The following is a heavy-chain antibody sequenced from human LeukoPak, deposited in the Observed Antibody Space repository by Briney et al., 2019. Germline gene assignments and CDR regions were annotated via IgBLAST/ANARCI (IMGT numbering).Heavy chain of an antibody. CDR1: GFTFSSYG. CDR3: AKESNSGWHDAFDI. Sequence: TGGSLRLSCAASGFTFSSYGMYWVRQAPGKGLEWVAFIRYDGSNKYYAESVKGRLTISRDTSKSTLYLQMNSLRVEDTAVYYCAKESNSGWHDAFDIWGQGTMVTVSS. D-gene: IGHD6-19*01. J-gene: IGHJ3*02. CDR2: IRYDGSNK. V-gene: IGHV3-30*02.